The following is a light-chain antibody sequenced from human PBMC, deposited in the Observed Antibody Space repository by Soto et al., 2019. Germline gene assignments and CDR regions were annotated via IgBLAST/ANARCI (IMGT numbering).Light chain of an antibody. CDR3: QTWGTGTWV. CDR1: SGHSSYA. CDR2: LNSDGSH. J-gene: IGLJ3*02. V-gene: IGLV4-69*01. Sequence: HLVLTQSPSASASLGASVKLTCTLSSGHSSYAIAWHQQQPEKGPRYLMKLNSDGSHSKGDGIPDRFSGSSSGAERYLTISSLQSEAEADYYCQTWGTGTWVFGGGTKLTVL.